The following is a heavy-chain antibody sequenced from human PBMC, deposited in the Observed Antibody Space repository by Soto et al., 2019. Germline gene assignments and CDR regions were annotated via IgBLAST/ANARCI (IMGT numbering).Heavy chain of an antibody. Sequence: SETLSLTCAVSGGSISSSNWWSWVRQPPGKGLEWIGEIYHSGSTNYNPYLKSRVTISVDTSKNQFSLKLSSVTAADTAVYYCARFPHNYYDSSGLDYWGQGTLVTVS. CDR1: GGSISSSNW. D-gene: IGHD3-22*01. CDR2: IYHSGST. V-gene: IGHV4-4*02. J-gene: IGHJ4*02. CDR3: ARFPHNYYDSSGLDY.